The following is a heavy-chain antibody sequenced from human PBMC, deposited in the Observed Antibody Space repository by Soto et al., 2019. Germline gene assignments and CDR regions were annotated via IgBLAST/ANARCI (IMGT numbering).Heavy chain of an antibody. Sequence: ASVKVSCKASGYTFTSYYMHWVRQAPGQGLEWMGIINPSGGSTSYAQKFQGRVTMTRDTSTSTVYMELSSLRSEDTAVYYCARPIAASGTSLSNGMDVWGQGTTVTVYS. V-gene: IGHV1-46*01. CDR1: GYTFTSYY. D-gene: IGHD6-13*01. CDR3: ARPIAASGTSLSNGMDV. CDR2: INPSGGST. J-gene: IGHJ6*02.